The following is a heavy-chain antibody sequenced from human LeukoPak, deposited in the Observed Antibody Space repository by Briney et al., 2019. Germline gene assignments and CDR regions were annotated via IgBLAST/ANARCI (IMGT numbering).Heavy chain of an antibody. J-gene: IGHJ4*02. CDR1: GLTVGDNY. CDR3: ASYDFWSGSSDY. CDR2: IQPSGAT. V-gene: IGHV3-66*02. Sequence: GGSLRLSCAASGLTVGDNYMGWVRQAPGTGLDWVSIIQPSGATYYADSVKGRFTISRDNSKNTLYLQMNSLRAEETAVYYCASYDFWSGSSDYWGQGALVTVSS. D-gene: IGHD3-3*01.